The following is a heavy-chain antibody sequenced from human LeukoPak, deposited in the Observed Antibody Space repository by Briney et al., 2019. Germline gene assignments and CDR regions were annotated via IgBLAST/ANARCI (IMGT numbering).Heavy chain of an antibody. CDR1: GGTFSSYA. V-gene: IGHV1-69*01. CDR3: ARVPYSYGPFDY. Sequence: SVKVSCKASGGTFSSYAISWVRQAPGQGLEWMGGIIPIFGTANYAQKFQGRVTITAGESTSTAYMELSSLRSEDTAVYYCARVPYSYGPFDYWGQGTLVTVSS. D-gene: IGHD5-18*01. J-gene: IGHJ4*02. CDR2: IIPIFGTA.